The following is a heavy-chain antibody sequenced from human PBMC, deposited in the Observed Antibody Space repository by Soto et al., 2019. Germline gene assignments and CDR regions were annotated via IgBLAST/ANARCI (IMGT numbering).Heavy chain of an antibody. CDR3: AKGTVAGTPTSYYYYGMDV. CDR2: IIPIFGTI. Sequence: QVQLLQSGAEVKKPGSSVRVSCEASGGTFRTYAISWVRQAPGQGLEWMGEIIPIFGTINYAQNLQGRLTITAQESTATVYMDLTSLRSDDTALYYGAKGTVAGTPTSYYYYGMDVWGQGTTVTVSS. J-gene: IGHJ6*02. D-gene: IGHD6-19*01. V-gene: IGHV1-69*12. CDR1: GGTFRTYA.